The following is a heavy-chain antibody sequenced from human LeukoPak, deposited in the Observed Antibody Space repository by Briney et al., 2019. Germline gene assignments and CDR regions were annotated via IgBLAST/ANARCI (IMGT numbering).Heavy chain of an antibody. V-gene: IGHV4-30-4*01. CDR1: GGSISSGDYY. D-gene: IGHD1-26*01. CDR2: IYYSGST. J-gene: IGHJ4*02. Sequence: SQTLSLTCTVSGGSISSGDYYWSWIRQPPGKGLEWIGYIYYSGSTYYNPSLKSRVTISVDTSKNQFSLKLSSVTAADTAVYYCASRPRYSGSNRYDYWGQGTLVTVSS. CDR3: ASRPRYSGSNRYDY.